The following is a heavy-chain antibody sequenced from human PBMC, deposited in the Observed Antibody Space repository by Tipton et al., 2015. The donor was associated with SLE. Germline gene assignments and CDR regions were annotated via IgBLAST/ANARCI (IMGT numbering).Heavy chain of an antibody. CDR2: VYATGTT. CDR3: ARGSPGRSEGHYKDYHYGIDV. D-gene: IGHD3-9*01. V-gene: IGHV4-4*07. J-gene: IGHJ6*02. CDR1: GASISSFY. Sequence: TLSLTCTVSGASISSFYWTWIRQPAGKGLEWIGRVYATGTTNYNPSLKSRVTMSLDTSKNQCSLKLISVAAADTAVYYCARGSPGRSEGHYKDYHYGIDVWGQGTTVTVSS.